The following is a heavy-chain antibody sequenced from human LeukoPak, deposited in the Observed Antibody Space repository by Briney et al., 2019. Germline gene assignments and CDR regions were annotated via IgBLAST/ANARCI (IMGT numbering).Heavy chain of an antibody. CDR2: IKSKTDGGTT. CDR1: GFTFSNAW. Sequence: GGSLRLSCAASGFTFSNAWMSWVRQAPGKGLEWVGRIKSKTDGGTTDYAAPVKGRFTISRDDSKNTLYLQMNSLKTEDTAVYYCTKHYDILTGSNYYYYYYYMDVWGKGTTVTVSS. J-gene: IGHJ6*03. CDR3: TKHYDILTGSNYYYYYYYMDV. D-gene: IGHD3-9*01. V-gene: IGHV3-15*01.